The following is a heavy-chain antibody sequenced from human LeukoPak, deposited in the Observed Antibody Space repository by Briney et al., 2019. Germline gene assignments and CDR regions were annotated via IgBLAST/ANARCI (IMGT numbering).Heavy chain of an antibody. V-gene: IGHV1-69*04. Sequence: ASVKVSCKASGGTFSSYAISWVRQAPGQGLEWMGRIIPILGIANYAQKFQGRVTITADKSTSTAYMELSSLRSEDTAVYYCAREKNRGSGYFDYWGQGTLVTVSS. CDR3: AREKNRGSGYFDY. CDR2: IIPILGIA. CDR1: GGTFSSYA. D-gene: IGHD3-10*01. J-gene: IGHJ4*02.